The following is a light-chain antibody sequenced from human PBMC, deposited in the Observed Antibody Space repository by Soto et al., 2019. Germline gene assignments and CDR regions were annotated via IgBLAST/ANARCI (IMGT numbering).Light chain of an antibody. CDR3: CSYAGSSSAYV. CDR2: EVS. CDR1: SSDVGSYNR. J-gene: IGLJ1*01. Sequence: QSALTQPPSVYGSPGQSVTISCTGTSSDVGSYNRVSWYQQPPGTAPKLMIYEVSKRPSGVSDRFSGSKSGNTASLTISGLQAEDEADYHCCSYAGSSSAYVFGTGTKVTVL. V-gene: IGLV2-18*02.